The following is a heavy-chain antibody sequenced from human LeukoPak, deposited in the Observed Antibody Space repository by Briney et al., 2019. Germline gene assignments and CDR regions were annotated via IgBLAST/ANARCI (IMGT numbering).Heavy chain of an antibody. CDR1: GFTFSDYY. CDR3: ARDGYSYGSHFDY. V-gene: IGHV3-11*04. D-gene: IGHD5-18*01. Sequence: SGGSLRLSCAASGFTFSDYYMSWIRQAPGKGLEWVSYISSSSSTIYYADSVKGRFTISRDNAKNSLYLQMNSLRAEDTAVYYCARDGYSYGSHFDYWGQGTLVTVSS. CDR2: ISSSSSTI. J-gene: IGHJ4*02.